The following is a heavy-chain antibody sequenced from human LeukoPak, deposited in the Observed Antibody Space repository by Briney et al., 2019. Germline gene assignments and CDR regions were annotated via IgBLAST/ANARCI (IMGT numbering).Heavy chain of an antibody. CDR3: ARGPREVLLWFGEYQYYFDY. Sequence: PSETLSLTCAVYGGSFSGYYWSWIRQPPGKGLEWIGEINHSGSTSYNPSLKSRVTISVDTSKNQFSLKLSSVTAADTAVYYCARGPREVLLWFGEYQYYFDYWGQGTLVTVSS. V-gene: IGHV4-34*01. CDR2: INHSGST. D-gene: IGHD3-10*01. J-gene: IGHJ4*02. CDR1: GGSFSGYY.